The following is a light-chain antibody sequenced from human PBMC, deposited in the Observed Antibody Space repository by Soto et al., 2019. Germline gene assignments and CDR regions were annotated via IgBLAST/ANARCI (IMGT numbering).Light chain of an antibody. CDR2: KAS. J-gene: IGKJ1*01. Sequence: DIQMTQSPSTLSASVGDRVTITCRASQSISSWLAWYQQKPGKAPKLLIYKASSLESGVPSRFSGSGSGTEVTLTISSMQPDDFATYYCQQYNSYAWTFDQGTKVEIK. CDR1: QSISSW. CDR3: QQYNSYAWT. V-gene: IGKV1-5*03.